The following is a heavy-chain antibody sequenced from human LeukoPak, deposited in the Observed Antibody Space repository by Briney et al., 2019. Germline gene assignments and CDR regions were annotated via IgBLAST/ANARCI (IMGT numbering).Heavy chain of an antibody. CDR1: GFTFCSYS. CDR2: ISSSSSYI. Sequence: GGSLRLSCAASGFTFCSYSMNWVRQAPGKGLEWVSSISSSSSYIYYADSVKGRFTISRDNAKNSLYLQMNSLRAEDTAVYYCARNSYGYSHFDYWGQGTLVTVSS. D-gene: IGHD5-18*01. J-gene: IGHJ4*02. V-gene: IGHV3-21*01. CDR3: ARNSYGYSHFDY.